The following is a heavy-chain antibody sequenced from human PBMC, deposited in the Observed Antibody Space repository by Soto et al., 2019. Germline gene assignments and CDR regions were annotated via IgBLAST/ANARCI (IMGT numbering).Heavy chain of an antibody. Sequence: EVQLVESGGDLVQPGGSLRLSCAASESTFRGYWMHWVRQAPGKGLVWVSRVNGDGSGTIYGDSVKGRFTVSRDNPKNTLFLQMNSLRVDDPAIYYCARGSSPHAFDIWGQGTMVTVSS. CDR2: VNGDGSGT. CDR1: ESTFRGYW. V-gene: IGHV3-74*01. CDR3: ARGSSPHAFDI. J-gene: IGHJ3*02.